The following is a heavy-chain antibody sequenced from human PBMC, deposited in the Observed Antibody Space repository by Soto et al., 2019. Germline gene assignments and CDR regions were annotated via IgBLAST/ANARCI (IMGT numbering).Heavy chain of an antibody. Sequence: ASVKVSCKASGGTFSSYAISWVRQATGQGLEWMGGIIPIFGTANYAQKFQGRVTITADKSTSTAYMELSSLRSEDTAVYYCASGVEMATIGSHWFDPWGQGTLFTVSA. CDR2: IIPIFGTA. J-gene: IGHJ5*02. CDR3: ASGVEMATIGSHWFDP. V-gene: IGHV1-69*06. CDR1: GGTFSSYA. D-gene: IGHD5-12*01.